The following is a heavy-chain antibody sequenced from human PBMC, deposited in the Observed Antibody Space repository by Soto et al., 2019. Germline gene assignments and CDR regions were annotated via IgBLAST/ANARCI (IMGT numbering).Heavy chain of an antibody. CDR3: TTGKLRYYDILTGYRYGMDV. J-gene: IGHJ6*02. Sequence: PGGSLRLSCAASGFTFSNAWMSWVRQAPGKGLEWVGRIKSKTDGGTTDYAAPVKGRFTISRDDSKNTLYLQMNSLKTEDTAVYYCTTGKLRYYDILTGYRYGMDVWGQGTRVTVSS. CDR1: GFTFSNAW. D-gene: IGHD3-9*01. V-gene: IGHV3-15*01. CDR2: IKSKTDGGTT.